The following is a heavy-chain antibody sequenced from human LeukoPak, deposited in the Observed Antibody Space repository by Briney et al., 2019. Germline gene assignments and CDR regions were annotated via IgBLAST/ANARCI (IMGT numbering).Heavy chain of an antibody. CDR3: ARARLIAARPFDY. CDR1: GGSFSGYY. D-gene: IGHD6-6*01. V-gene: IGHV4-34*01. Sequence: PSETLSLTCAVYGGSFSGYYWSWIRQPPGKGLEWIGEINHSGSTNYNPSLKSRVTISVDTSKNQLSLKLSSVTAADTAVYYCARARLIAARPFDYWGQGTLVTVSS. CDR2: INHSGST. J-gene: IGHJ4*02.